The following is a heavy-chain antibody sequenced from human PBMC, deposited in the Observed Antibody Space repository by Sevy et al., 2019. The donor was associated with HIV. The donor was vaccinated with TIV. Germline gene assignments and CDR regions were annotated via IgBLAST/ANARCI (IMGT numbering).Heavy chain of an antibody. CDR2: IKQDMSEK. CDR3: ARAQQVTMLVVIGGLYFDL. J-gene: IGHJ4*02. Sequence: GGSLRLSCAASGFTFSSSWMSWVRQAPGKGLEWVANIKQDMSEKYYADSVKGRFTISRDNAKNSLFLQMNSLRAEDTAVYYCARAQQVTMLVVIGGLYFDLWGQGTLVTVSS. V-gene: IGHV3-7*01. CDR1: GFTFSSSW. D-gene: IGHD3-3*01.